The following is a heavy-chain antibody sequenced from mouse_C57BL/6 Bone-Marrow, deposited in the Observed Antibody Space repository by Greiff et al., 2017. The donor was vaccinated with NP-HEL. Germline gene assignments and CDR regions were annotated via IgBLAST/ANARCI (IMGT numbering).Heavy chain of an antibody. J-gene: IGHJ4*01. D-gene: IGHD1-1*01. V-gene: IGHV1-81*01. CDR1: GYTFTSYG. CDR3: AYTVVAGDAMDY. CDR2: IYPSSGNT. Sequence: VQLQQSGAELARPGASVKLSCKASGYTFTSYGISWVKQRTGQGLEWIGEIYPSSGNTYYNEKFKGKATLTAYKSSSAAYMELRSLTSEDSAVYFCAYTVVAGDAMDYWGRGTAVTVSS.